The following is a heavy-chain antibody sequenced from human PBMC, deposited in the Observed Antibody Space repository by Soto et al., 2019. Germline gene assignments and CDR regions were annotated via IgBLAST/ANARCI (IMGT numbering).Heavy chain of an antibody. Sequence: VCLRLSCAAPGFTFSSYSMSWVRQAPGKGLEWVSAISGSGGSTYYADSVKGRFTISRDNSKNTLYLQMNSLRAEDTAVYYCAKPPAGMDVWGQGTTVTVSS. CDR2: ISGSGGST. V-gene: IGHV3-23*01. CDR3: AKPPAGMDV. CDR1: GFTFSSYS. J-gene: IGHJ6*02.